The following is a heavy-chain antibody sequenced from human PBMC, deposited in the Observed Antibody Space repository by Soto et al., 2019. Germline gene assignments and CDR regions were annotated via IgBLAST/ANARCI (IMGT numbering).Heavy chain of an antibody. Sequence: EVQLLESGGGLVQPGGSLRLSCAASGFTFSSYAMSWVRQAPGKGLEWVSAISGSGGSTYYADSVKGRFTIARDNSKNTLYLQMNSLRAEDTAVYYGAKAGYDFWSGYYLYWGQGTLVTVSS. J-gene: IGHJ4*02. D-gene: IGHD3-3*01. V-gene: IGHV3-23*01. CDR3: AKAGYDFWSGYYLY. CDR1: GFTFSSYA. CDR2: ISGSGGST.